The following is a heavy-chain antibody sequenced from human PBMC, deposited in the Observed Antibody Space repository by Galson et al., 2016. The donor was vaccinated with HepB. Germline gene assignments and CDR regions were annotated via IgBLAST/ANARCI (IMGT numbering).Heavy chain of an antibody. CDR1: GFTFRNHQ. V-gene: IGHV3-74*01. J-gene: IGHJ4*02. CDR3: ARDLSGPDF. CDR2: IEGDGTRP. Sequence: SLRLSCAVSGFTFRNHQMHWVRQVSGKGLVWVSRIEGDGTRPIYADSVKGRFTISRDNAENKLYLQMNSLRAEDTAVYYCARDLSGPDFWGQGTLVTVSS.